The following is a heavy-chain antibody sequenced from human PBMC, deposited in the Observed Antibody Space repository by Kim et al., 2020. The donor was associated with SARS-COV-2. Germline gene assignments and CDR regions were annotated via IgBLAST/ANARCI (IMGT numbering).Heavy chain of an antibody. CDR3: AREVDTTMVGSSYHQYYGMDV. D-gene: IGHD5-18*01. CDR2: ISSTRTYI. V-gene: IGHV3-21*01. Sequence: GGSLRLSCAASGFTFSSYTMNWVRQAPGKGLEWVSSISSTRTYIDYAESVKGRFTISRDNARNSPYLQMDSLRAEDTAVFYCAREVDTTMVGSSYHQYYGMDVWGQGTTVTVSS. J-gene: IGHJ6*02. CDR1: GFTFSSYT.